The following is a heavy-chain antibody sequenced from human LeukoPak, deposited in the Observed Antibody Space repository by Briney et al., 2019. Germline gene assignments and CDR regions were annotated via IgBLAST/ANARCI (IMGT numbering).Heavy chain of an antibody. V-gene: IGHV1-24*01. CDR2: FDPEDGET. CDR1: GYTLTELS. D-gene: IGHD2-15*01. Sequence: ASVTVSCKVSGYTLTELSMHWVRQAPGKGLEWMGGFDPEDGETIYAQKFQGRVTMTEDTSTDTAYMELSSLRSEDTAVYYCATVLLQNYYYYGMDVWGQGTTVTVSS. CDR3: ATVLLQNYYYYGMDV. J-gene: IGHJ6*02.